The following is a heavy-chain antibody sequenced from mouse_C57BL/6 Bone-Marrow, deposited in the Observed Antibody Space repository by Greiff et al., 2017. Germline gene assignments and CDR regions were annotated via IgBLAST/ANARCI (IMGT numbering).Heavy chain of an antibody. Sequence: EVQLVESGGGLVKPGGSLKLSCAASGFTFSSYAMSWVRQTPEKRLEWVATISDGGSYTYYPDNVKGRFTISRDNAKNNLYLQMSHLKSEDTAMYYCARYYYGSSLWYFDVWGTGTTVTVSS. CDR3: ARYYYGSSLWYFDV. D-gene: IGHD1-1*01. CDR1: GFTFSSYA. V-gene: IGHV5-4*01. CDR2: ISDGGSYT. J-gene: IGHJ1*03.